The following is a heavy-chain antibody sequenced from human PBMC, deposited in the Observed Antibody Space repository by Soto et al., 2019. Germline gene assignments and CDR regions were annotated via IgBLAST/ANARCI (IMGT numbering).Heavy chain of an antibody. CDR3: ARASMIVVAYDAFDI. V-gene: IGHV1-18*01. Sequence: QVQLVQSGAEVKKPGASVKVSCKASGYTFTSYGISWVRQAPGQGLDWLGWISAYNGNTNYAQQLQGRVTMTTDTSTSTAYMELRSLRSDDTAVYYCARASMIVVAYDAFDIWGQGTMVTVSS. D-gene: IGHD3-22*01. J-gene: IGHJ3*02. CDR1: GYTFTSYG. CDR2: ISAYNGNT.